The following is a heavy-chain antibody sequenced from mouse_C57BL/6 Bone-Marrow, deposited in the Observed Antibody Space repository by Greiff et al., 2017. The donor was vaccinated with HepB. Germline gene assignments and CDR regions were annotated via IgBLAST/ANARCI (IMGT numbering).Heavy chain of an antibody. CDR1: GFNIKDDY. J-gene: IGHJ4*01. V-gene: IGHV14-4*01. D-gene: IGHD2-5*01. CDR2: IDPENGDT. CDR3: TTSNPYAMDY. Sequence: VQLKQSGAELVRPGASVKLSCTASGFNIKDDYMHWVKQRPEQGLEWIGWIDPENGDTEYASKFQGKATITADTSSNTAYLQLSSLTSEDTAVYYCTTSNPYAMDYWGQGTSVTVSS.